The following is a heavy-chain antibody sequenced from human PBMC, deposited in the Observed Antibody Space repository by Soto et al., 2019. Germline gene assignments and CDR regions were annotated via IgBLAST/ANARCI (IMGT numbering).Heavy chain of an antibody. CDR1: GYTFTSYY. CDR3: ARGDDYGDYALIDY. Sequence: APVKASCKASGYTFTSYYMHWVRQAPEQGLEWLGIINPSGGSTSYAQKFQGRVTMTRDTSTSTVYMELSSLRSEDTAVYFCARGDDYGDYALIDYWGQGTLVTV. D-gene: IGHD4-17*01. J-gene: IGHJ4*01. V-gene: IGHV1-46*01. CDR2: INPSGGST.